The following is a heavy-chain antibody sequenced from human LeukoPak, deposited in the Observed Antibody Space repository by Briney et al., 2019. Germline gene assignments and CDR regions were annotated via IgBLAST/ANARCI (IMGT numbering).Heavy chain of an antibody. V-gene: IGHV1-2*02. CDR3: ARPFATYSGSYFGFDY. Sequence: GASVKVSCKASGYTFTGYYMHWVRQAPGQGFEWMRWINPNSGGTNYAQKFQGRVTMTRDTSISTAYMELSRLRSDDTAVYYCARPFATYSGSYFGFDYWGQGTLVTVSS. D-gene: IGHD1-26*01. CDR1: GYTFTGYY. CDR2: INPNSGGT. J-gene: IGHJ4*02.